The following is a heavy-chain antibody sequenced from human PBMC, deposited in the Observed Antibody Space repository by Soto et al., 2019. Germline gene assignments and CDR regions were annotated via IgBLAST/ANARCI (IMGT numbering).Heavy chain of an antibody. J-gene: IGHJ6*02. Sequence: QVQLVQSGAEVKRPGASLKVSCKASGYTFTSYGINWVRQAPGQGLEWMGWISPYTGNTNYAQEFQGRVTMTADTSTSTAYMELRRLRSYDTAVYYCAREKGKAVTGTYYYYGMDVWGQGTTVTVSS. D-gene: IGHD6-19*01. CDR3: AREKGKAVTGTYYYYGMDV. CDR2: ISPYTGNT. CDR1: GYTFTSYG. V-gene: IGHV1-18*04.